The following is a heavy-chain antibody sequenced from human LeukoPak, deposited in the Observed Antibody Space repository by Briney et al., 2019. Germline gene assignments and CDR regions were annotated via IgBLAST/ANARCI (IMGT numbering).Heavy chain of an antibody. CDR3: ARDRGWRLLDY. V-gene: IGHV3-7*01. Sequence: GGSLRLSCAASGLTFSSQWMTWVRQAPGKGLEWLANIGGDGDKKFYVDSVKGRFTISRDNAENSLYLQMNNLRVEDTAVYYCARDRGWRLLDYWGQGTLVTVSS. CDR2: IGGDGDKK. CDR1: GLTFSSQW. J-gene: IGHJ4*02. D-gene: IGHD6-25*01.